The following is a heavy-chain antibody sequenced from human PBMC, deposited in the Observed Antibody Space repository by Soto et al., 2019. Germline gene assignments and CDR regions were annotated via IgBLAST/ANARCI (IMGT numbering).Heavy chain of an antibody. CDR2: ISYDGSNK. V-gene: IGHV3-30-3*01. Sequence: QVQLVESGGGVVQPGRSLRLSCAASGFTFSSYAMHWVRQAPGKGLEGVAVISYDGSNKYYADSVKGRFTISRDNSKNTLYLQMNSLRAEDTAVYYCARAGIVGAYFDYWGQGTLVTVSS. J-gene: IGHJ4*02. CDR1: GFTFSSYA. D-gene: IGHD1-26*01. CDR3: ARAGIVGAYFDY.